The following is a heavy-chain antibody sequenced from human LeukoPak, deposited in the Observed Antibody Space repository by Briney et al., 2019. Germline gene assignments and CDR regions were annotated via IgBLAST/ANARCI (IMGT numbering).Heavy chain of an antibody. CDR3: ARHAPYGSGSDDAFDI. CDR1: GGSISSYY. CDR2: IHYSGST. J-gene: IGHJ3*02. V-gene: IGHV4-59*01. Sequence: SETLSLTCTVSGGSISSYYWSWIRQSPGKGLEWIGYIHYSGSTNYNPSLKSRVTISVDTSKNQFSLKLSSVTAADTAVYYCARHAPYGSGSDDAFDIWGQGTMVTVSS. D-gene: IGHD3-10*01.